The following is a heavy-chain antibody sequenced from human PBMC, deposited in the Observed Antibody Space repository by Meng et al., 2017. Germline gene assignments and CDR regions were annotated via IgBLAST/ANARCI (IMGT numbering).Heavy chain of an antibody. Sequence: ASVKVSCKASGYTFTSYGISWVRQAPGQGLEWMGWISPYNGNTNYAQKLQGRVTMTTDTSTSTAYMELRSLRSDDTAVYYCARYCSGGSCYRSFDYWGQGTLVTVSS. J-gene: IGHJ4*02. CDR2: ISPYNGNT. V-gene: IGHV1-18*01. CDR3: ARYCSGGSCYRSFDY. D-gene: IGHD2-15*01. CDR1: GYTFTSYG.